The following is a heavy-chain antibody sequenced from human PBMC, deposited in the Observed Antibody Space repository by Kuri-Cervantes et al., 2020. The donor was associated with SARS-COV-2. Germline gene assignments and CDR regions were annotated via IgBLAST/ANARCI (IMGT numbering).Heavy chain of an antibody. Sequence: GESLKISCTASGFTFGDYAMSWFRQAPGKGLEWVGFIRSKAYGGTTEYAASVKGRFTISRDDSKSIAYLQTNSLKTEDTAVYYCTSIVVVPAANYWGQGTLVTVSS. D-gene: IGHD2-2*01. CDR3: TSIVVVPAANY. V-gene: IGHV3-49*03. J-gene: IGHJ4*02. CDR1: GFTFGDYA. CDR2: IRSKAYGGTT.